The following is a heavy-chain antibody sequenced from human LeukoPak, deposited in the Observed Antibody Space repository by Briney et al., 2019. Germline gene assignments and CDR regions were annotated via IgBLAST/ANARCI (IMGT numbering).Heavy chain of an antibody. V-gene: IGHV3-30*18. CDR2: ISYDGSNK. D-gene: IGHD3-10*01. CDR1: GFTFSSYG. J-gene: IGHJ5*02. Sequence: PGGSLRLSCAASGFTFSSYGMHWVRQAPGKGLEWVAVISYDGSNKYYADSVKGRFTISRDNSKNTLYLQMNSLRAEDTAVYYCAKEGYYGSGSYSAPIIPWGQGTLVTVSS. CDR3: AKEGYYGSGSYSAPIIP.